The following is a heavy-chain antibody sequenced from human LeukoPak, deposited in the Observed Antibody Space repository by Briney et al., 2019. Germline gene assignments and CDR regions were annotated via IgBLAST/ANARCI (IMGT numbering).Heavy chain of an antibody. D-gene: IGHD6-13*01. CDR2: IWYDGSNK. CDR1: GFTFSSYG. Sequence: PGRSLRLSCAASGFTFSSYGMHWVRQAPGKGLEWVAVIWYDGSNKYYADSVKGRFTISRDNSKNTLYLQMNSLRAEDTAVYYCARAAGWQQLEGDWFDPWGQGTLVTVSS. V-gene: IGHV3-33*01. J-gene: IGHJ5*02. CDR3: ARAAGWQQLEGDWFDP.